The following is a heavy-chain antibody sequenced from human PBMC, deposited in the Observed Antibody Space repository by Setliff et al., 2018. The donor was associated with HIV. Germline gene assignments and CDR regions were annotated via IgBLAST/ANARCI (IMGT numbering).Heavy chain of an antibody. V-gene: IGHV1-2*02. D-gene: IGHD2-2*01. Sequence: GASVKVSCKASGYTFTGEYMHWVRQAPGQGLEWMGWINPNSGGPTYAQKFQGRVTMTRDTSISTGYREVSRLRSDDTAVYYCARDHCSSSGCYEYSYYGMDVWGQGTTVTVSS. J-gene: IGHJ6*02. CDR3: ARDHCSSSGCYEYSYYGMDV. CDR2: INPNSGGP. CDR1: GYTFTGEY.